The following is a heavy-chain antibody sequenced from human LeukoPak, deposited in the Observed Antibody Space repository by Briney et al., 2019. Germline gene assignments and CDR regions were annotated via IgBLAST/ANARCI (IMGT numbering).Heavy chain of an antibody. V-gene: IGHV1-69*05. J-gene: IGHJ4*02. CDR2: IIPIFGTA. Sequence: SVKVSCKASGYTFTSYYMHWVRQAPGQGLEWMGGIIPIFGTANYAQKFQGRVTITTDESTSTAYMELSSLRSEDTAVYYCARDRGYCSSTSCSLFDYWGQGTLVTVSS. D-gene: IGHD2-2*01. CDR1: GYTFTSYY. CDR3: ARDRGYCSSTSCSLFDY.